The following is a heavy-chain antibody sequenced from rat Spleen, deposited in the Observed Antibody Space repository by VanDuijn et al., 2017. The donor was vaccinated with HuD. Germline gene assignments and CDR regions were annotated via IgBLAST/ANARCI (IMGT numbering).Heavy chain of an antibody. V-gene: IGHV5S13*01. J-gene: IGHJ2*01. CDR1: GFTFNSYD. D-gene: IGHD1-9*01. CDR3: TRRHYGYTDYFDY. Sequence: EVQLVESGGGLVQPGGSLKLSCAVSGFTFNSYDMAWVRQAPTKGLEWVATISSDGGSIYYPDSVKGRFTISRDNAQNTLYLQMNSLRSEDTATYYCTRRHYGYTDYFDYWGQGVMVTVSS. CDR2: ISSDGGSI.